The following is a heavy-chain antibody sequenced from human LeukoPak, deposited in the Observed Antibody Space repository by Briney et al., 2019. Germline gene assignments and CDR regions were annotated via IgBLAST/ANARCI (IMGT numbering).Heavy chain of an antibody. CDR2: IKQDGSEK. CDR1: GFTFSSYW. J-gene: IGHJ4*02. Sequence: GGSLRLSCAASGFTFSSYWMSWVRQAPGKGLEWVANIKQDGSEKYYVDSVKGRFTISRDNAKNSLYLQMNSLRAEDTAVYYCAKEMATMQFDYWGQGTLVTVSS. V-gene: IGHV3-7*01. D-gene: IGHD5-24*01. CDR3: AKEMATMQFDY.